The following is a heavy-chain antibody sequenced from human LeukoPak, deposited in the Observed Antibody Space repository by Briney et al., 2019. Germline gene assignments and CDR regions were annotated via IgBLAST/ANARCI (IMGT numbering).Heavy chain of an antibody. CDR3: AKDLRKYSSSWYNDY. CDR1: GFTFSSYA. J-gene: IGHJ4*02. D-gene: IGHD6-13*01. CDR2: ISGSGGST. V-gene: IGHV3-23*01. Sequence: GGSLRLSCAASGFTFSSYALSWVRQAPGKGLEWVSVISGSGGSTYYADSVKGRFTISRDNSKNTLYLQMNSLRAEDTAVYYCAKDLRKYSSSWYNDYWGQGTLVTVS.